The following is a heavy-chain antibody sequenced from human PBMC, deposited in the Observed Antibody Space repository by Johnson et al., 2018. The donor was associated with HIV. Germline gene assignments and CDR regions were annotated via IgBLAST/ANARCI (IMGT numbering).Heavy chain of an antibody. J-gene: IGHJ3*02. CDR3: ARGPSPFARFGVAAKPNDAFDI. D-gene: IGHD3-3*01. V-gene: IGHV3-30*04. CDR1: GFTFSSYA. CDR2: IRYDGSNK. Sequence: QVQLVESGGGVVQPGRSLRLSCAASGFTFSSYAMHWVRQAPGKGLEWVAVIRYDGSNKYYADSVKGRFTISRDNSKNTLYLQMNSLRAEDTAVYYCARGPSPFARFGVAAKPNDAFDIWGQGTMVTVSS.